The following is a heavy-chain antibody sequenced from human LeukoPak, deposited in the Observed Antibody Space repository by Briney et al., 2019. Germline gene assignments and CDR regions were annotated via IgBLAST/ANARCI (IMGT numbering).Heavy chain of an antibody. Sequence: PGGSLRLSCAASGFTFSSYAMHWVRQAPGKGLEWVAVISYDGSNKYYADSVKGRFTISRDNSKNTLYLQMNSLRAEDTAVYYCAGASLVLLWFGESSFDYWGQGTLVTVSS. CDR3: AGASLVLLWFGESSFDY. J-gene: IGHJ4*02. D-gene: IGHD3-10*01. V-gene: IGHV3-30-3*01. CDR2: ISYDGSNK. CDR1: GFTFSSYA.